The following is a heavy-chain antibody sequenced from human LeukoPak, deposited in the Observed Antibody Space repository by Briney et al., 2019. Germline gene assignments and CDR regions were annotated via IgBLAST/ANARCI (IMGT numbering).Heavy chain of an antibody. J-gene: IGHJ3*02. CDR3: ARAAAALFDT. D-gene: IGHD2-2*01. Sequence: SQTLSLTCTVSGGSISSGSYYWSWIRQPAGKGLEWIGRIYTSGSTNYNPSLKSRVTISVDTSKNQFSLKLSSVTAADTAVYYCARAAAALFDTWGQGKMVTVSS. CDR1: GGSISSGSYY. CDR2: IYTSGST. V-gene: IGHV4-61*02.